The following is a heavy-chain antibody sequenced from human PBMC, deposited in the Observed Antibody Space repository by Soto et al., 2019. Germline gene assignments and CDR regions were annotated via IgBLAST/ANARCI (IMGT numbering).Heavy chain of an antibody. CDR1: GYTFTSYA. Sequence: ASVKVSCKASGYTFTSYAMHWVRQAPGQRLEWMGWINAGNGNTKYSQKFQGRVTITRDTSVSTAYMELSSLRSEDTAVYYCARSPGGWLYYSDYWGQGTLVTVSS. D-gene: IGHD6-19*01. V-gene: IGHV1-3*01. CDR3: ARSPGGWLYYSDY. J-gene: IGHJ4*02. CDR2: INAGNGNT.